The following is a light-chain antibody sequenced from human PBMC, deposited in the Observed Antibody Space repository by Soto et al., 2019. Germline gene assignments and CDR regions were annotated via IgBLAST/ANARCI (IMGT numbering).Light chain of an antibody. J-gene: IGKJ4*01. CDR1: QTVSSS. CDR3: QQRYDWPLT. Sequence: EIVLAQSPGSLSLSPGETATLSCRASQTVSSSLVWYQQKPGQAPRLLIYDASNRATGIPARFSGSGSGTDFTLTINSLEPEDFAVYYCQQRYDWPLTFGGGTKVEFK. V-gene: IGKV3-11*01. CDR2: DAS.